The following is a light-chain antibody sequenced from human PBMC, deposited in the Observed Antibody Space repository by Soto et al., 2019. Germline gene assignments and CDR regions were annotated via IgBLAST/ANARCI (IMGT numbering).Light chain of an antibody. CDR1: QSVSGF. CDR3: QQYGSPR. Sequence: EIVLTQSPGTLSLSPGERATLSCRASQSVSGFLAWFQQKPGQAPRLLIYGASSRATGIPDRFSGSGSGTDFTLTISRLEPEDFAVYYCQQYGSPRFGGGTKVDIK. V-gene: IGKV3-20*01. CDR2: GAS. J-gene: IGKJ4*01.